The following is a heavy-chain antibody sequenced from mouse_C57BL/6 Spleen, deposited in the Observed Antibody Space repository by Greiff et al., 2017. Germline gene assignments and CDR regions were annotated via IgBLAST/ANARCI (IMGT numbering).Heavy chain of an antibody. CDR1: GYTFTSYW. Sequence: QVHVKQPGAELVKPGASVKLSCKASGYTFTSYWMQWVKQRPGQGLEWIGEIDPSDSYTNYNQKFKGKATLTVDTSSSTAYMQLSSLTSEDSAVYYCARRAIYDGYYFDYWGQGTTLTVSS. J-gene: IGHJ2*01. CDR2: IDPSDSYT. V-gene: IGHV1-50*01. CDR3: ARRAIYDGYYFDY. D-gene: IGHD2-3*01.